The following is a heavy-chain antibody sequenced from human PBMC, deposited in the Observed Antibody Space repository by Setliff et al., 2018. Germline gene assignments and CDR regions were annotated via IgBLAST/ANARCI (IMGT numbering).Heavy chain of an antibody. CDR3: AREVRGVIIRTDYFDY. CDR1: GGSISSGGYY. CDR2: IYYSGST. Sequence: PSETLSLTCTVSGGSISSGGYYWSWIRQHPGKGLEWIGYIYYSGSTYYNPSLKSRVTISVDTSKNQFSLKLSSVTAADTAVYYCAREVRGVIIRTDYFDYWGQGTLVTVPQ. D-gene: IGHD3-10*01. V-gene: IGHV4-31*03. J-gene: IGHJ4*02.